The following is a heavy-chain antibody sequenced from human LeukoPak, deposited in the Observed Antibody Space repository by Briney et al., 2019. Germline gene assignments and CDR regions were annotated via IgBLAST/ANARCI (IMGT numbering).Heavy chain of an antibody. Sequence: GGSLRLSCAASGFTFSTYGMHWVRQAPGKGLEWVAFILYDGINKDYADSVKGRFTISRDNSKNTLYLQMNSLRPEDTAVYFCATDRNCAPVDYWGQGTLVSVSS. CDR3: ATDRNCAPVDY. CDR1: GFTFSTYG. CDR2: ILYDGINK. D-gene: IGHD1-1*01. V-gene: IGHV3-30*02. J-gene: IGHJ4*02.